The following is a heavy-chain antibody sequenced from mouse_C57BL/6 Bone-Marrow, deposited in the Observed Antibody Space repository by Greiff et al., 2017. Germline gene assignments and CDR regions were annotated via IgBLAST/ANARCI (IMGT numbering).Heavy chain of an antibody. CDR1: GFTFTDYY. CDR3: ARNYYGSSYAKSSYFDV. V-gene: IGHV7-3*01. Sequence: EVKLVESGGGLVQPGGSLSLSCAASGFTFTDYYMSWVRQPPGKALEWLGFIRNKANGYTTEYSASVKGRFTISRDNSQSILYLQMNALRAEDSATYYCARNYYGSSYAKSSYFDVWGTGTTVTVSS. D-gene: IGHD1-1*01. CDR2: IRNKANGYTT. J-gene: IGHJ1*03.